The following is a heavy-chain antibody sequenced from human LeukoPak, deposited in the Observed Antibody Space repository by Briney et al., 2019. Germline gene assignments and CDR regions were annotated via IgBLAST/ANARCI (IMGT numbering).Heavy chain of an antibody. CDR3: ARKKPSLYAFDI. CDR2: MYHSGNT. J-gene: IGHJ3*02. V-gene: IGHV4-38-2*02. CDR1: GYSISSGYY. Sequence: SETLSLTCIVSGYSISSGYYWGWIRQSPGKGLEWIANMYHSGNTYYNPSLKSRVTMSVDTSKNQFSLKLSSVTAADTAVYYCARKKPSLYAFDIWGQGTMVTVSS. D-gene: IGHD6-6*01.